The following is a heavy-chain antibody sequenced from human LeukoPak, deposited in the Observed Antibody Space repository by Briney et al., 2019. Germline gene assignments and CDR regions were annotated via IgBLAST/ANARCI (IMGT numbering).Heavy chain of an antibody. J-gene: IGHJ4*02. CDR2: IYHSGST. CDR1: GGSISSHY. Sequence: PSETLSLTCNVSGGSISSHYWSWIRQPPGKGLEWIGSIYHSGSTYYNPSLKSRVTISVDTSKNQFSLKLSSVTAADTAVYYCAGGVGTMIVVVTFDYWGQGTLVTVSS. D-gene: IGHD3-22*01. CDR3: AGGVGTMIVVVTFDY. V-gene: IGHV4-59*04.